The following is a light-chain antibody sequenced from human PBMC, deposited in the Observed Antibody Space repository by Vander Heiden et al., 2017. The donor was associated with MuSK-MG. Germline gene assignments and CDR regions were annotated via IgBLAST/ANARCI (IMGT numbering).Light chain of an antibody. V-gene: IGKV4-1*01. CDR3: QQYYAPPWT. CDR1: QSIFYHPLNKNY. Sequence: DILMSQCADSLAVPLGYVASSGSNSIQSIFYHPLNKNYLAWFQQKPGQAPKMLIYWASTRESGVSDRFSGSGSGTDFTLTISSLQPEDLAVYYCQQYYAPPWTFGQGTKVEIK. CDR2: WAS. J-gene: IGKJ1*01.